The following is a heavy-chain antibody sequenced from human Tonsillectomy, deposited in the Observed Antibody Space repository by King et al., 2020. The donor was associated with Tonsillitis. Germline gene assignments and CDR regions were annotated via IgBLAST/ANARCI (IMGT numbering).Heavy chain of an antibody. CDR2: ISSSGSTI. D-gene: IGHD4-17*01. CDR3: ARESPTTVTTLFDY. J-gene: IGHJ4*02. Sequence: VQLVESGGGLVQPGGSLRLSCAASGFTFSSYEMNWVRQAPGKGLEWVSYISSSGSTIYYADSVKGRFTISRDNAKNSLYPQMNSLRAEDTAVYYCARESPTTVTTLFDYWGQGTLVTVSS. CDR1: GFTFSSYE. V-gene: IGHV3-48*03.